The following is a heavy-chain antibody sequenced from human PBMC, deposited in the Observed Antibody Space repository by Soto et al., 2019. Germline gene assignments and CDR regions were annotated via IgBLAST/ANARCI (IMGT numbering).Heavy chain of an antibody. V-gene: IGHV4-4*07. CDR2: VYVNADT. J-gene: IGHJ4*02. D-gene: IGHD2-21*02. CDR3: AREARGDFSGIFDY. Sequence: SETLSLTCTVSGDSISRFSWSWIRQAAGKGLEWIGRVYVNADTKYAPSLRSRLNISVDTSKNQFSLRLTSVTAADTAVYFCAREARGDFSGIFDYWGRGTLVTVSS. CDR1: GDSISRFS.